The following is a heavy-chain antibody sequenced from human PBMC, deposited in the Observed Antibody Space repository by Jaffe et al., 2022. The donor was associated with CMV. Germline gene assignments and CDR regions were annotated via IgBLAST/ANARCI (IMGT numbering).Heavy chain of an antibody. Sequence: QVQLQESGPGLVKPSETLSLTCTVSGGSISSYYWSWIRQPPGKGLEWIGYIYYSGSTNYNPSLKSRVTISVDTSKNQFSLKLSSVTAADTAVYYCARQVTTVVTLFDYWGQGTLVTVSS. CDR2: IYYSGST. D-gene: IGHD4-17*01. CDR1: GGSISSYY. V-gene: IGHV4-59*08. J-gene: IGHJ4*02. CDR3: ARQVTTVVTLFDY.